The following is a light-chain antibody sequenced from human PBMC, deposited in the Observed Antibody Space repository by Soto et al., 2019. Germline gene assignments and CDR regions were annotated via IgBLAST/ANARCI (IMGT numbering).Light chain of an antibody. V-gene: IGLV2-11*01. J-gene: IGLJ3*02. CDR2: DVT. CDR1: SSDVGGYNY. Sequence: QSVLTQPRSVSGSPGQSVTISCTGTSSDVGGYNYVSWYQHHPGKAPKLMIYDVTNRPSGVPDRFSGSKSGITASLTISGLQAEDEADYYCCSYAGTYTWVFGGGTQLTVL. CDR3: CSYAGTYTWV.